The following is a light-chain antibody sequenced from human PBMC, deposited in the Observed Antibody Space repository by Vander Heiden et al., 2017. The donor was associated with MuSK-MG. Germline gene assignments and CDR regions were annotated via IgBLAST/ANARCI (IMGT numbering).Light chain of an antibody. J-gene: IGKJ1*01. CDR2: DAS. V-gene: IGKV1-5*01. CDR1: QSISRW. CDR3: QQYNSFYS. Sequence: DIQMPQSPSTLSAYVGDRVTITCRASQSISRWLAWYQQKPGKAPSVLIYDASSLKSGVPSRFSGSGSGTDFTLTISSVQPDDFATYYCQQYNSFYSFGQGTKVEIK.